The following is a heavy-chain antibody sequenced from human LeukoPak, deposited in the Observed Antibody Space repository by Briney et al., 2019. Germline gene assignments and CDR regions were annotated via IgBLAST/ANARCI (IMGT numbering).Heavy chain of an antibody. V-gene: IGHV1-24*01. CDR2: FDPEDGET. J-gene: IGHJ4*02. D-gene: IGHD5-24*01. CDR3: VLRWLQAFDY. CDR1: GYTLTELS. Sequence: ASVKVSCKVSGYTLTELSMHWVRQAPGKGLEWMGGFDPEDGETIYAQKFQGRVTMTEDTSTDIAYMELSSLRSEDTAVYYCVLRWLQAFDYWGQGTLVTVSS.